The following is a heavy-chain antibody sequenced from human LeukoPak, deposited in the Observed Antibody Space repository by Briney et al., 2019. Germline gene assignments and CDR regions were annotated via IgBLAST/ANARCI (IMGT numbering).Heavy chain of an antibody. J-gene: IGHJ6*03. D-gene: IGHD2-2*01. CDR3: ARDRVVPAAIPPSGYYYYVDV. V-gene: IGHV3-74*01. CDR2: INTDGSST. Sequence: PGGSLRLSCAASGFTFSSYWMHWVRQAPGKGLVWVSRINTDGSSTSYADSVKGRFTISRDNAKNTLYLQMNSLRAEDTAVYYCARDRVVPAAIPPSGYYYYVDVWGKGSTVTVSS. CDR1: GFTFSSYW.